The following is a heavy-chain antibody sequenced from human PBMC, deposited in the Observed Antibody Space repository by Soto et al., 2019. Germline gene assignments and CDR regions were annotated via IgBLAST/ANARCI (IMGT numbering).Heavy chain of an antibody. CDR2: FDPEDGET. D-gene: IGHD3-10*01. CDR3: ATDAYYGSGSFKFDY. J-gene: IGHJ4*02. CDR1: GYTLTELS. Sequence: ASVKVSCKASGYTLTELSMHWVRQAPGKGLEWMGGFDPEDGETIYAQKFQGRVTMTEDTSTDTAYMELSSLRSEDTAVYYCATDAYYGSGSFKFDYWGQGALGTVSS. V-gene: IGHV1-24*01.